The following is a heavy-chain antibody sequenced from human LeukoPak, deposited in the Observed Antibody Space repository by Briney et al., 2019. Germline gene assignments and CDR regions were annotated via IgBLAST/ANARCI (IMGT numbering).Heavy chain of an antibody. CDR1: GFTFSSYS. CDR3: ARDLICSSTSCYSYYYGMDV. Sequence: GGSLRLSCAASGFTFSSYSMNWVRQAPGKGLEWVPSISSSSSYIYYADSVKGRFTISRDNAKNSLYLQMNSLRAEDTAVYYCARDLICSSTSCYSYYYGMDVWGKGTTVTVSS. CDR2: ISSSSSYI. V-gene: IGHV3-21*01. D-gene: IGHD2-2*01. J-gene: IGHJ6*04.